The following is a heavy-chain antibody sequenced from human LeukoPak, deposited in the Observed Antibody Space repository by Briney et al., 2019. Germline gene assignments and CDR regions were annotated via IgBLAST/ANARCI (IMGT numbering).Heavy chain of an antibody. V-gene: IGHV3-23*01. J-gene: IGHJ4*02. D-gene: IGHD3-16*02. CDR1: GFTFSSYA. Sequence: PGGSLRLSCAASGFTFSSYAMSWVRQAPGKGLEWVSAISSSGGSTYYADSVKSRFTISRDNSKNTLYLQMNSLRAEDTAVYYCAEEGIMITFGGVIVIPYFDYWGQGTLVTVSS. CDR2: ISSSGGST. CDR3: AEEGIMITFGGVIVIPYFDY.